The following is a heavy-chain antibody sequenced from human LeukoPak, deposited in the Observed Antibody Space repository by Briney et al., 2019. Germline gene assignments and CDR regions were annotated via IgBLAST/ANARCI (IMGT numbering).Heavy chain of an antibody. CDR1: GYSFTSYW. D-gene: IGHD3-22*01. J-gene: IGHJ3*02. V-gene: IGHV5-51*01. Sequence: GESLKISCKGSGYSFTSYWIAWVRQMPGEGLEWMGIIYPGDSATRYSPSFQGQVTMSADKSISTAYLQWSSLKASDSAMYYCARPQNYDYSVDAFDIWGQGTMVTVSS. CDR3: ARPQNYDYSVDAFDI. CDR2: IYPGDSAT.